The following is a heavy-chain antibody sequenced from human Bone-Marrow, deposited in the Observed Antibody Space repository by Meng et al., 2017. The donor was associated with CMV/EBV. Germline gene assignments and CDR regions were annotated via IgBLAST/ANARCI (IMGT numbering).Heavy chain of an antibody. J-gene: IGHJ3*02. CDR3: ARGRDYEQSWEQGCDI. CDR1: GGTFSSYA. D-gene: IGHD1/OR15-1a*01. CDR2: IIPIFGTA. Sequence: SVKVSCKASGGTFSSYAISWVRQAPGQGLEWMGGIIPIFGTANYAQKFQGRVTITTDESTSAAYMEMSSPRSEETAVYYCARGRDYEQSWEQGCDIWGQGTMVTVSS. V-gene: IGHV1-69*05.